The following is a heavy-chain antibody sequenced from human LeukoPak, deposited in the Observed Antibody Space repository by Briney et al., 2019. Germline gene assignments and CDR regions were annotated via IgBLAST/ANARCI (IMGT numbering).Heavy chain of an antibody. J-gene: IGHJ4*02. D-gene: IGHD4-23*01. Sequence: SETLSLTCVVYGGSFSGYYWSWIRQSPGKGLEWIGEINHRGSTNYNPSLKSRVTISVDTSKNQFSLKLSSVTAADTALYYCARDPGSYGGIPYFDYWGQGTLVTVSS. CDR2: INHRGST. CDR3: ARDPGSYGGIPYFDY. V-gene: IGHV4-34*01. CDR1: GGSFSGYY.